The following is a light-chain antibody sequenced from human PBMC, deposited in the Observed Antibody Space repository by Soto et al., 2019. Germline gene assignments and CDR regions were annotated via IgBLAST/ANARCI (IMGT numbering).Light chain of an antibody. CDR2: GDN. CDR1: SGSIGSNF. V-gene: IGLV6-57*03. CDR3: QSYHTATVI. Sequence: NFMLTQPHSVSESPGKTVTISCTRSSGSIGSNFVQWYQLRPGSAPTTVIYGDNQRPSGVPDRFSGSIDSSSNSASLTISGLKPEDEADYFCQSYHTATVIFGGGTKVTVL. J-gene: IGLJ2*01.